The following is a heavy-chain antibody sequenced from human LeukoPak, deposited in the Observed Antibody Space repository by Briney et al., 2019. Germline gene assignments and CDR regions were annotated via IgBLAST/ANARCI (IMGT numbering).Heavy chain of an antibody. J-gene: IGHJ4*02. CDR2: INHSGST. V-gene: IGHV4-34*01. CDR3: ARGQDFDY. CDR1: GGSFSGYY. Sequence: SETLSLTCAVYGGSFSGYYWSWIRQPPGKGLEWIGEINHSGSTNYHPSLKSRVTISVDTSKNQFSLKLSSVTAADTAVYYCARGQDFDYWGQGTLVTVSS.